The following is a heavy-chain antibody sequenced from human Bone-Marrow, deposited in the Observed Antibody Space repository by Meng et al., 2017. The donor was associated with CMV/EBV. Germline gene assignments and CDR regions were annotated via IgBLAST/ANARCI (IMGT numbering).Heavy chain of an antibody. J-gene: IGHJ4*02. CDR3: ARDLVYMKVVPAAISYFDY. CDR1: GYTFTGYY. CDR2: INPSSGGT. D-gene: IGHD2-2*01. Sequence: ASVKVSCKASGYTFTGYYMHWVRQAPGQGLEWMGWINPSSGGTNYAQKFQGRVTMTRDTSISTAYMELSRLRSDDTAVYYCARDLVYMKVVPAAISYFDYWGQGTLVTVSS. V-gene: IGHV1-2*02.